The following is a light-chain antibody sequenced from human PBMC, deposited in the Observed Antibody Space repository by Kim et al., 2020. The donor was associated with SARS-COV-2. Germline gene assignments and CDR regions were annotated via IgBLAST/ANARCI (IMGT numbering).Light chain of an antibody. J-gene: IGLJ7*01. CDR2: EDS. CDR3: QSYDADNVV. V-gene: IGLV6-57*03. Sequence: ETVSSSGTRSSGRIATNYVQWYLQRPGSAPTTVIFEDSERPSGVPGRFSGSIDSSSNSASLTISGLKPEDEADYYCQSYDADNVVFGGGTQLTVL. CDR1: SGRIATNY.